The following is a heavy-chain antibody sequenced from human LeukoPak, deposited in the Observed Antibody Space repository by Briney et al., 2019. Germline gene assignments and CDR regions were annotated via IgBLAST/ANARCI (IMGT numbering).Heavy chain of an antibody. CDR1: GFTFSSYW. Sequence: GGSLRLSCAASGFTFSSYWMHWVRQAPGKGLEWVSSITSNSLKIYYADSVKGRFTIARDNAKNSLFLRMNSLTPEDTALYYCAREVTWGKYFDHWGQGILVTVSS. D-gene: IGHD3-16*01. CDR3: AREVTWGKYFDH. CDR2: ITSNSLKI. J-gene: IGHJ4*02. V-gene: IGHV3-9*01.